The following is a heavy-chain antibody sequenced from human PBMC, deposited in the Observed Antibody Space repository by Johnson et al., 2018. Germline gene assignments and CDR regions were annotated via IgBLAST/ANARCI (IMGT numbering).Heavy chain of an antibody. CDR2: ISYSGDP. V-gene: IGHV4-39*01. J-gene: IGHJ6*02. CDR1: GASINSSSVY. Sequence: QVQLREAGPGLVRPSVTLSLTCTVSGASINSSSVYWGWIRQPPGRGLEWIGSISYSGDPYLNPSLTSRVTIWLDKSKSQVSLKLKSVAVADTAVYYCGRRQKVLRFLEWFVSDMDVWGQGTTVTVSS. D-gene: IGHD3-3*01. CDR3: GRRQKVLRFLEWFVSDMDV.